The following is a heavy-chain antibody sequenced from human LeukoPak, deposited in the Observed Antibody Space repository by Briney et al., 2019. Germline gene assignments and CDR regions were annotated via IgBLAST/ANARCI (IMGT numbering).Heavy chain of an antibody. CDR3: AWGYSSSSPSDY. D-gene: IGHD6-6*01. Sequence: SVKVSCKASGYTFTGYYMHWVRQAPGQGLEWMGRIIPILGIANYAQKFQGRVTITADKSTSTAYMELSSLRSEDTAVYYCAWGYSSSSPSDYWGQGTLVTVSS. V-gene: IGHV1-69*02. CDR2: IIPILGIA. J-gene: IGHJ4*02. CDR1: GYTFTGYY.